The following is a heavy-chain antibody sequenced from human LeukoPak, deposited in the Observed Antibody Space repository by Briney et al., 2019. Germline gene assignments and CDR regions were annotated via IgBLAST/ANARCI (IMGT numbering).Heavy chain of an antibody. CDR2: INPNSGGT. CDR1: GYTFTGYY. D-gene: IGHD1-7*01. V-gene: IGHV1-2*02. J-gene: IGHJ4*02. Sequence: ASVTVSCKASGYTFTGYYMHWVRQAPGQGLEWMGWINPNSGGTNYAQKFQGRVTMTRDTSISTAYMELSRLRSDDTAVYYCARVGHQPRITGTWALRYWGQGTLVTVSS. CDR3: ARVGHQPRITGTWALRY.